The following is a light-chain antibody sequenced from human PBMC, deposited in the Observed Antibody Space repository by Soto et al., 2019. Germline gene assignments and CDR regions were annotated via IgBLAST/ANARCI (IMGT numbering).Light chain of an antibody. J-gene: IGLJ2*01. CDR2: EGS. V-gene: IGLV2-23*01. CDR3: CSYAGSSTFVV. Sequence: QSALTQPASVSGSRGQSITISCTGTSSDVGSYNLVSWYQHHPGKAPKLMIYEGSKRPSGVSNRFSGSRSGNTASLTISGLQAEDEANYYCCSYAGSSTFVVFGGGTKLTVL. CDR1: SSDVGSYNL.